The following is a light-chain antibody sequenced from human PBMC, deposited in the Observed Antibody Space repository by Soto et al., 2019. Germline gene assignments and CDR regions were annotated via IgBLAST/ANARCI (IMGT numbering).Light chain of an antibody. CDR3: QQTSSFPLT. CDR1: QGITSW. CDR2: PAS. Sequence: DIPMTQSPSSVSASVGDSLTITCRASQGITSWLAWYQQKPGRAPKLLIYPASNLQSGVPSRFSGSVSGTDFTLTISSLQPEDFGTYYCQQTSSFPLTLGGGTKVEIK. J-gene: IGKJ4*01. V-gene: IGKV1-12*01.